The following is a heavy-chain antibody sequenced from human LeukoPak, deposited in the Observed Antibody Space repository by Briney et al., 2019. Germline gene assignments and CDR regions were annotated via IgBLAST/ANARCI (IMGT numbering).Heavy chain of an antibody. CDR1: GFTFSSYA. CDR2: NSGGST. CDR3: AKDLGSSGWYIDY. V-gene: IGHV3-23*01. J-gene: IGHJ4*02. D-gene: IGHD6-19*01. Sequence: GGSLRLSCAASGFTFSSYAVSWVRQAPGRGLEWVSSNSGGSTYYADSVKGRFTISRDNSKNTLYLQMNSLRAEDTAVYYCAKDLGSSGWYIDYWGQGTLVTVSS.